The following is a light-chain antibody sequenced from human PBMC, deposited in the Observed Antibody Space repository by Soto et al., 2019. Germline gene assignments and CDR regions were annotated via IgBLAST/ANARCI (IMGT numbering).Light chain of an antibody. J-gene: IGKJ5*01. CDR3: QQFGSSPIT. CDR1: QSVSSAY. Sequence: EIVLTQSPGTLSLSPGERATLSCRTSQSVSSAYFAWYQQRPGQAPRLLFYDASTRATGIPDRFSCSGSGRDFTLTISRLEPEDSAVYYCQQFGSSPITCGQGTRREIK. CDR2: DAS. V-gene: IGKV3-20*01.